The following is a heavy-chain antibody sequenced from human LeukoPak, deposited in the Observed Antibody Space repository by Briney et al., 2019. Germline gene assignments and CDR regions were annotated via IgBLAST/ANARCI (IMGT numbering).Heavy chain of an antibody. CDR1: GFTFSSYS. CDR3: AREFSGSYYH. Sequence: GGSLRLSCAASGFTFSSYSMNWVRQAPGKELEWVSSISSSSSYIDYADSVKGRFTISRDNAENSLYLQMNSLRAEDTAVYYCAREFSGSYYHWGQGTLVTVSS. CDR2: ISSSSSYI. J-gene: IGHJ5*02. D-gene: IGHD1-26*01. V-gene: IGHV3-21*01.